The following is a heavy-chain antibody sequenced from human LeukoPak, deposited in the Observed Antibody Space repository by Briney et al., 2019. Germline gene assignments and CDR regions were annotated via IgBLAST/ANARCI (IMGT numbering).Heavy chain of an antibody. Sequence: PGGSLRLSCSASGFTFSSSVMHWVRQAPGKGLEYVSAITTNGHRTYYADSVKGRFTISRDNSKNTLYLQMSSLRVEDTAVYYCVSSRDGFTSPFDYWGQGTLVTVSS. V-gene: IGHV3-64D*06. CDR3: VSSRDGFTSPFDY. J-gene: IGHJ4*02. CDR1: GFTFSSSV. D-gene: IGHD5-24*01. CDR2: ITTNGHRT.